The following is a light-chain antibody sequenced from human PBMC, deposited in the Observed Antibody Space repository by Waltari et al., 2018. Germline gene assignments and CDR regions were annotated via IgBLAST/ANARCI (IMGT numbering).Light chain of an antibody. CDR1: SHDVGNYDL. CDR3: CSYSGDLSFGVV. Sequence: QSALTQPASVSGSPGQSITISCTGTSHDVGNYDLVSWYQQHPGKAPTLIIYEVTKRPSGCSNRFSVSKSGNTSSRTISVLHTEYEGDYYCCSYSGDLSFGVVVGGGTKLTVL. J-gene: IGLJ2*01. CDR2: EVT. V-gene: IGLV2-23*02.